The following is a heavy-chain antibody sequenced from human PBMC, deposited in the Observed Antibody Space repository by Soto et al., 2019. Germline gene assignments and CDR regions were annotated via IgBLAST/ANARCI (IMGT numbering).Heavy chain of an antibody. CDR1: GYTFTSYG. D-gene: IGHD4-17*01. J-gene: IGHJ4*02. Sequence: ASVKVSCKASGYTFTSYGISWVRQAPGQGLEWMGWISAYNGNTNYAQKLQGRVTMTTDTSTSTAYMELRSLRSDDTAVYYCARISGYGDYWEYYFDYWGQGTLVTVSS. V-gene: IGHV1-18*01. CDR2: ISAYNGNT. CDR3: ARISGYGDYWEYYFDY.